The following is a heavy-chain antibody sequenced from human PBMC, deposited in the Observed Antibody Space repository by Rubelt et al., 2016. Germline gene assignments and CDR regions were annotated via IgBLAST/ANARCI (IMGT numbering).Heavy chain of an antibody. D-gene: IGHD2-2*01. Sequence: GLEWVSTISESGGGTYYADSVKGRFTMSRDNSKNTRYLEMNRLTPEDTAVSYCVTEEISSSRSGATAFDYWGQGTLVTVSS. J-gene: IGHJ4*02. V-gene: IGHV3-23*01. CDR2: ISESGGGT. CDR3: VTEEISSSRSGATAFDY.